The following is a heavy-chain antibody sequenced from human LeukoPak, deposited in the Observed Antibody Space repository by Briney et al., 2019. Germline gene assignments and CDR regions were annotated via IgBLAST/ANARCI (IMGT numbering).Heavy chain of an antibody. CDR1: GGSISGCSYY. V-gene: IGHV4-39*01. CDR2: IYYSGST. J-gene: IGHJ3*02. Sequence: SQTLSLTCTVSGGSISGCSYYWGWIRQPPGKGLEWIGSIYYSGSTYYNPSLKSRVTISVDTSKNQFSLKLSSVTAADTAVYYCARLNYYDSSGYYDEAFDIWGQGTMVTVSS. D-gene: IGHD3-22*01. CDR3: ARLNYYDSSGYYDEAFDI.